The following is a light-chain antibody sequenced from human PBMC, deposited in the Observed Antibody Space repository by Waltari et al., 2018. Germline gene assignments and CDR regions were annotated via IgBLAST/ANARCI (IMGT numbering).Light chain of an antibody. V-gene: IGKV4-1*01. J-gene: IGKJ2*01. Sequence: DIVMTQSPDSLAVSLGERATINCKSSQSVLYSSNNKNYLAWYQQKPGQPPKLLIYWASTRESGVPDRFSGSGSGRDFTLTISGLQAEDVAVYYCQQYDTTPYTFGQGTKLEIK. CDR1: QSVLYSSNNKNY. CDR3: QQYDTTPYT. CDR2: WAS.